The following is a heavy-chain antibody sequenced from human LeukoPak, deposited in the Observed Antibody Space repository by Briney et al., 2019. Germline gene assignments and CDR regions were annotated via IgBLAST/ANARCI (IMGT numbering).Heavy chain of an antibody. CDR3: ARDPSNTSGWYIWFDF. V-gene: IGHV1-18*04. D-gene: IGHD6-19*01. Sequence: ASVKVSCKASGYTFKNYVISWGRRAPDQGLGWMGWISTYNGDTKHAQKVQGRLTLTADASTSTAYMELRGLRSDDTAVYYCARDPSNTSGWYIWFDFWGQGTLVTVSS. J-gene: IGHJ5*01. CDR1: GYTFKNYV. CDR2: ISTYNGDT.